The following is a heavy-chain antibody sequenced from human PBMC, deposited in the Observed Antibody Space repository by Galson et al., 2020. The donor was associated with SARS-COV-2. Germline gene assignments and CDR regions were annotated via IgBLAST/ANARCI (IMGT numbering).Heavy chain of an antibody. CDR1: GGTFSSYA. V-gene: IGHV1-69*13. Sequence: SVKVSCKASGGTFSSYAISWVRQAPGQGLEWMGGIIPIFGTANYAQKFQGRVTITADESTSTAYMELSSLRSEDTAVYYCARTTWGTTVVTSYYYYMDVWGKGTTVTVSS. D-gene: IGHD4-17*01. CDR3: ARTTWGTTVVTSYYYYMDV. J-gene: IGHJ6*03. CDR2: IIPIFGTA.